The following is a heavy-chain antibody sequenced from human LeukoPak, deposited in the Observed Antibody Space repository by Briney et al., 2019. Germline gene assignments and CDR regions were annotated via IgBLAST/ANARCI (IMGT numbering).Heavy chain of an antibody. CDR1: GGTFSSYA. CDR2: IIPIFCTA. J-gene: IGHJ4*02. V-gene: IGHV1-69*05. Sequence: SVKVSCKASGGTFSSYAISWVRQAPGQGLEWMGGIIPIFCTANYAQKFQGRVTITTDESTSTAYMELSSLRSEDTAVYYCARGGDYYDSSGYRYWGQGTLVTVSS. CDR3: ARGGDYYDSSGYRY. D-gene: IGHD3-22*01.